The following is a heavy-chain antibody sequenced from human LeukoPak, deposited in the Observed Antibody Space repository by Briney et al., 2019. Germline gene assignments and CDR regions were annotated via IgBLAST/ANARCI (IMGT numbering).Heavy chain of an antibody. CDR1: GYTFTSYG. D-gene: IGHD5-12*01. CDR2: ISAYNGNT. J-gene: IGHJ6*02. CDR3: ARDRVDSGYDYYYYYGMDV. V-gene: IGHV1-18*01. Sequence: GASVKVSCTASGYTFTSYGISWVRQAPGQGLEWMGWISAYNGNTNYAQKLQGRVTMTTDTSTSTAYMELRSLRSDDTAVYYCARDRVDSGYDYYYYYGMDVWGQGTTVTVSS.